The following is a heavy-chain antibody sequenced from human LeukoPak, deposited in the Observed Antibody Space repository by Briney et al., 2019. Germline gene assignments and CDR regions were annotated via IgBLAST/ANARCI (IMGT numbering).Heavy chain of an antibody. CDR2: IHNSGRT. Sequence: SESLSLTCSVSGGSVSSYYWSWIRQSPGKGLEWIGYIHNSGRTNYNPSLKSRVTGFVDTSKNQVSLRLSSVTAADTAVYYCARHGTISSESYFDYWGQGALVTVPS. V-gene: IGHV4-59*08. CDR3: ARHGTISSESYFDY. D-gene: IGHD1-14*01. CDR1: GGSVSSYY. J-gene: IGHJ4*02.